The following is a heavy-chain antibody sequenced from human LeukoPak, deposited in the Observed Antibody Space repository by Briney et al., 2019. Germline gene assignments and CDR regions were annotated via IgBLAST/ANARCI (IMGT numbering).Heavy chain of an antibody. CDR3: ARGGGTMVRGVITTYYYYYGMDV. CDR1: GRSFSGYY. Sequence: SETLSLTCAVYGRSFSGYYWSWIRQPPGKGLEWIGEINHSGSTNYNPSLKSRVTISVDTSKNQFSLKLSSVTAADTAVYYCARGGGTMVRGVITTYYYYYGMDVWGQGTTVTVSS. J-gene: IGHJ6*02. V-gene: IGHV4-34*01. D-gene: IGHD3-10*01. CDR2: INHSGST.